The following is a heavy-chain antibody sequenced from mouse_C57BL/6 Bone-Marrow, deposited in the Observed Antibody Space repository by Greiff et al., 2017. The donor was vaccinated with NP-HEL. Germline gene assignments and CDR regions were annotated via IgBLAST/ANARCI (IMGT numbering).Heavy chain of an antibody. D-gene: IGHD4-1*01. CDR2: IDPSDSYT. Sequence: QVQLQQPGAELVRPGTSVKLSCKASGYTFTSYWMHWVKQRPGQGLEWIGVIDPSDSYTNYNQKFKGKATLTVDTSSSTAYMQLSSLTSEDSAVYYCARNGKRAMDYWGQGTSVTVSS. CDR3: ARNGKRAMDY. V-gene: IGHV1-59*01. CDR1: GYTFTSYW. J-gene: IGHJ4*01.